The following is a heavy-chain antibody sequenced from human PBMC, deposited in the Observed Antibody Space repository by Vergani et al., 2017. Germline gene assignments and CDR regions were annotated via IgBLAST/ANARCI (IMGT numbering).Heavy chain of an antibody. CDR3: ARAGYHNKGAAFDI. Sequence: QLQLQESGSGLVKPSQTLSLTCAVSGGSISSGGYYWSWIRQPPGKGLEWIGYIYYSGSTYYNPSLKSRVTISVDTSKNQFSLKLSSVTAADTAVYYCARAGYHNKGAAFDIWGQGTMVTVSS. D-gene: IGHD1-26*01. V-gene: IGHV4-30-2*05. J-gene: IGHJ3*02. CDR1: GGSISSGGYY. CDR2: IYYSGST.